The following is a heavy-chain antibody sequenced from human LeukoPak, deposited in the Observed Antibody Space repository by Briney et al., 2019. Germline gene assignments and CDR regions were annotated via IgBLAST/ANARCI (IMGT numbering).Heavy chain of an antibody. V-gene: IGHV3-53*01. CDR2: IYIDGST. Sequence: PGGSLRLSCAASGFTVSNNYMSWVRQAPGKGLEWVSVIYIDGSTSYADSVKGRFTISRDNSKNTLYLQMNSLRAEDTAVYYCARLEAGRWLQKPLDYWGQGTLVTVSS. D-gene: IGHD5-24*01. CDR3: ARLEAGRWLQKPLDY. J-gene: IGHJ4*02. CDR1: GFTVSNNY.